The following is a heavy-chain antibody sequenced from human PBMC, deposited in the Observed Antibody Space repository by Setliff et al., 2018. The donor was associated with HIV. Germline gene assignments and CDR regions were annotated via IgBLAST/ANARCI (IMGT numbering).Heavy chain of an antibody. Sequence: KPSETRSLTCAVYGGSFNGYYWSWIRQPPGKGPEWIGEINHSGSTNYNPSLKSRVTISLDTSKNQFSLKLSSVTAADTAVYYCARGRGRITMLQGVTTFEYYMDVWDKGTTVTVSS. D-gene: IGHD3-10*01. CDR1: GGSFNGYY. J-gene: IGHJ6*03. CDR3: ARGRGRITMLQGVTTFEYYMDV. CDR2: INHSGST. V-gene: IGHV4-34*01.